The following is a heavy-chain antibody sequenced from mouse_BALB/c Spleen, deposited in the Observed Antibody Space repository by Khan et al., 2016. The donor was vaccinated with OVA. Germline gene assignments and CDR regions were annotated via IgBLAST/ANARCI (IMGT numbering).Heavy chain of an antibody. CDR1: GFSLTGYG. J-gene: IGHJ4*01. V-gene: IGHV2-6-7*01. CDR3: ARAYYGNYREALDY. CDR2: IWGDGRT. D-gene: IGHD2-10*01. Sequence: QVQLKESGPGLVAPSQSLSITCTVSGFSLTGYGVNWVRQPPGKGLEWLGMIWGDGRTDYNSALKSRLNLTKDNSKSQVFLKMNSLQTDDTARYYCARAYYGNYREALDYWGQGTSVTVSS.